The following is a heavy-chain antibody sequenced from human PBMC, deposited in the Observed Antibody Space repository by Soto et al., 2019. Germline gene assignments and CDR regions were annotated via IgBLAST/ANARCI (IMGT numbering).Heavy chain of an antibody. D-gene: IGHD7-27*01. CDR2: IFDSGTT. Sequence: SETLSLTCTVSGGSISSNSHYWGWIRQPPGEGLEWIGHIFDSGTTYTNPSLRSQVAISLDTSKNHFSLTLSSVTAADTAVYYCASGPSGDQLPYSAQGALVTVSS. J-gene: IGHJ4*02. CDR3: ASGPSGDQLPY. V-gene: IGHV4-30-4*08. CDR1: GGSISSNSHY.